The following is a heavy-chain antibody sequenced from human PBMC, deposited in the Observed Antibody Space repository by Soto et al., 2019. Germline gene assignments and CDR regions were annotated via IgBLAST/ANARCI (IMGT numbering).Heavy chain of an antibody. Sequence: LSLTCAVSGYSISSGYYWGWIRQPPGKGLEWIGSIYHSGSTYYNPSLKSRVTISVDTSKNQFSLKLSSVTAADTAVYYCARADHYGDSRFDYWGQGTRVTVPS. CDR2: IYHSGST. V-gene: IGHV4-38-2*01. D-gene: IGHD4-17*01. CDR3: ARADHYGDSRFDY. CDR1: GYSISSGYY. J-gene: IGHJ4*02.